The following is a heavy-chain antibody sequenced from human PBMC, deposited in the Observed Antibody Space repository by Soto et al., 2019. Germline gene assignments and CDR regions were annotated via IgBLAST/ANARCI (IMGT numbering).Heavy chain of an antibody. Sequence: EVQLVESGGGLVQPGRSLRLSCAASGFTFDDYAMHWVRQVPGKGLEWVSGISWNSGDIGYADSVKGRFTISRDNAKNSLYLQMNSLRAEETAFYYCAKGYNLVGVTNDYSAAFDIWGQGTMVTVSS. V-gene: IGHV3-9*01. CDR1: GFTFDDYA. J-gene: IGHJ3*02. CDR3: AKGYNLVGVTNDYSAAFDI. CDR2: ISWNSGDI. D-gene: IGHD5-12*01.